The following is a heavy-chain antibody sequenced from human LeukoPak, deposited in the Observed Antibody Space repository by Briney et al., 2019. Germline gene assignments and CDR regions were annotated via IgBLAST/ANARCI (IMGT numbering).Heavy chain of an antibody. CDR1: GFTFSSYW. CDR3: ARDPYSGTYGDTYYYYMDV. J-gene: IGHJ6*03. Sequence: GGSLRLSCAASGFTFSSYWMSWVRQAPGKGLEWVANIKQDGSEKYYVDSVKGRFTISRDNARNSLYLQMNSLRAEDAAVYYCARDPYSGTYGDTYYYYMDVWGKGTTVTISS. V-gene: IGHV3-7*01. CDR2: IKQDGSEK. D-gene: IGHD1-26*01.